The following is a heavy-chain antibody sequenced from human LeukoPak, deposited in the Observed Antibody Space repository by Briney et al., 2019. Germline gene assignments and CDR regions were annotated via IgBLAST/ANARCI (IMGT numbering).Heavy chain of an antibody. CDR2: ISTYNGDT. CDR3: ARDLSAVAGSSDY. D-gene: IGHD6-19*01. CDR1: GYSFLSHG. J-gene: IGHJ4*02. V-gene: IGHV1-18*01. Sequence: ASVKVSCKTSGYSFLSHGITWVRQAPGQGLELMAWISTYNGDTNSAQHFQGRVTMTTDTPASTAYLELRGLKSGDTAIYYCARDLSAVAGSSDYWGQGTLVTVSS.